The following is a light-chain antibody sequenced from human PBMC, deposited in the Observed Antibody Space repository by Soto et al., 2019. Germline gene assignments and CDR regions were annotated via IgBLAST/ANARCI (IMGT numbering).Light chain of an antibody. CDR3: RSYAGSTTRVQ. V-gene: IGLV2-14*01. CDR1: SSDVDTYNY. J-gene: IGLJ2*01. CDR2: EVS. Sequence: QSALTQPASVSGSPGQSITISCTGTSSDVDTYNYVSWYQQHPGKATKLMIYEVSYRPSGVSDRFSGSKSGNTSSLTISGLLAENAADYYCRSYAGSTTRVQFGGGTKVTVL.